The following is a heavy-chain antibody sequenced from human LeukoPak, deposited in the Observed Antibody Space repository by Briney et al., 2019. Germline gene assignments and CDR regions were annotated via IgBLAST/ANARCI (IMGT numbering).Heavy chain of an antibody. CDR1: GFTFIDAW. V-gene: IGHV3-23*01. Sequence: GGSLRLSCAASGFTFIDAWMSWVRQAPGKGLEWVSVISGSDGRTYYAASVKGRFTISRDNSKNTLYLQMNSLRAEDTAVYYCAKDGAYDTSGYYGSGAFDIWGQGTVVTVSS. CDR3: AKDGAYDTSGYYGSGAFDI. J-gene: IGHJ3*02. CDR2: ISGSDGRT. D-gene: IGHD3-22*01.